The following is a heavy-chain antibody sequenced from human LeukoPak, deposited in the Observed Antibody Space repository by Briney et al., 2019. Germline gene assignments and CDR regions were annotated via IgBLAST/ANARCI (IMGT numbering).Heavy chain of an antibody. V-gene: IGHV3-23*01. CDR3: ARDSDPYCSGGSCQRFDY. D-gene: IGHD2-15*01. CDR1: GFTFSNSA. CDR2: INGGGSST. Sequence: GSLRLSCAASGFTFSNSALSWVRQAPGKGLEWVSSINGGGSSTYYADSVKGRFTISRDNSKNTLYLQMNSLRAEDTAVYYCARDSDPYCSGGSCQRFDYWGQGTLVTVSS. J-gene: IGHJ4*02.